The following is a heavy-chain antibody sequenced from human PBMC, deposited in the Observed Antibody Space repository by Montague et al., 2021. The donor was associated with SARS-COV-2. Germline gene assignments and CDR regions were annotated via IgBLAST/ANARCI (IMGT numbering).Heavy chain of an antibody. J-gene: IGHJ5*02. CDR1: GGSITDYS. V-gene: IGHV4-59*08. CDR3: ARRASPFDNWFDL. CDR2: VFKSGGT. Sequence: SETLSLTCTVSGGSITDYSWTWIRQPPGKALEWIGYVFKSGGTSYNPSLKSRVTMSVDTSKSHFSLRLTSVTAADTAVYYCARRASPFDNWFDLWGQGALVTVSS.